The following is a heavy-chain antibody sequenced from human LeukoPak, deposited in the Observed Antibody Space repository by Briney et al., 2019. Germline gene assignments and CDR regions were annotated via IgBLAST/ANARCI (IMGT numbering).Heavy chain of an antibody. D-gene: IGHD3-22*01. CDR1: GFTFNTYN. V-gene: IGHV3-30*18. J-gene: IGHJ5*02. CDR2: ISFDGSNK. CDR3: AKSGGYSAGGFDP. Sequence: PGGSLRLSCVASGFTFNTYNMNWVRQAPGKGLEWVAVISFDGSNKYYTDSVKGRFTISRDNSKNTLYLQMNSLRAEDTAVYYCAKSGGYSAGGFDPWGQGTLVTVSS.